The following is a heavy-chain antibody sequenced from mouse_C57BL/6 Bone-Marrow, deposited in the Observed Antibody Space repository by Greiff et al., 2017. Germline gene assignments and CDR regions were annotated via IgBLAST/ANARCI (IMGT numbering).Heavy chain of an antibody. Sequence: QVQLQQSGPGLVAPSPCLSITCTASGFSLTSYAIRWVRQPPGKGLEWLGVIWPGGGTNYNSALKARQSISKDNSKSQGCLKMNSLQTDDTARYYCARNTNWDFDYWGQGTSVTVSS. CDR1: GFSLTSYA. CDR3: ARNTNWDFDY. J-gene: IGHJ4*01. D-gene: IGHD4-1*01. V-gene: IGHV2-9-1*01. CDR2: IWPGGGT.